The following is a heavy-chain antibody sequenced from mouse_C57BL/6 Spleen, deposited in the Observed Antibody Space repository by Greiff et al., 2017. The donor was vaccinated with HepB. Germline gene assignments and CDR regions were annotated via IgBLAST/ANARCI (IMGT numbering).Heavy chain of an antibody. CDR3: AREGGYYGDWYFDV. D-gene: IGHD1-1*01. Sequence: HVQLQQSGPELVKPGASVKISCKASGYAFSSSWMNWVKQRPGKGLEWIGRIYAGDGDTKYNGKFKGKATLTADKSSSTAYMQLSSLTSEDSAVYFCAREGGYYGDWYFDVWGTGTTVTVSS. CDR2: IYAGDGDT. CDR1: GYAFSSSW. J-gene: IGHJ1*03. V-gene: IGHV1-82*01.